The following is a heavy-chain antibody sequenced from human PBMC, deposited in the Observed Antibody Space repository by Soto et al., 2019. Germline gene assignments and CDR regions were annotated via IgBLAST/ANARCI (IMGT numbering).Heavy chain of an antibody. CDR2: IKQDGSER. CDR3: ARGGSSTRFMDY. Sequence: EVQLVESGGGLVQPGGSLRLSCAASGFTFSSYWMSWFRQAPGKGLEWVANIKQDGSERYYVDSVKGRFTISRDNAKNSLYPQMNSLRAEDTAVYYCARGGSSTRFMDYWGQGTLVTVSS. CDR1: GFTFSSYW. V-gene: IGHV3-7*03. J-gene: IGHJ4*02. D-gene: IGHD2-2*01.